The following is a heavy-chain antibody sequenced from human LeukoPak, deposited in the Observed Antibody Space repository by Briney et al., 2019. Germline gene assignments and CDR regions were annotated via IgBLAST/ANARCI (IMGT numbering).Heavy chain of an antibody. J-gene: IGHJ4*02. V-gene: IGHV3-7*03. CDR2: IKQDGSEK. D-gene: IGHD3-16*01. CDR1: GFSFSSYW. Sequence: PGGSLRLSCAASGFSFSSYWMTWVRQAPGKGLEWVANIKQDGSEKYYVDSVMGRFTISRDNAKNSLYLQMNSLRAEDTAVYYCAKDPMGELIYWGQGTLVTVSS. CDR3: AKDPMGELIY.